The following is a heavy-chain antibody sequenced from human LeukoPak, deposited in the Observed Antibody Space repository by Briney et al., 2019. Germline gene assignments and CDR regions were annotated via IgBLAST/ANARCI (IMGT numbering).Heavy chain of an antibody. CDR2: INPNSGGT. Sequence: ASVKVSCKASGYTFTGYYMHWVRQAPGQGLEWMGWINPNSGGTNYAQKFQGRVTMTRDTSISTAYMELSRLRSDDTAVYYCARAGGYCTNGVCYRGYYYYMDVWGKGTTVTVSS. V-gene: IGHV1-2*02. D-gene: IGHD2-8*01. CDR1: GYTFTGYY. CDR3: ARAGGYCTNGVCYRGYYYYMDV. J-gene: IGHJ6*03.